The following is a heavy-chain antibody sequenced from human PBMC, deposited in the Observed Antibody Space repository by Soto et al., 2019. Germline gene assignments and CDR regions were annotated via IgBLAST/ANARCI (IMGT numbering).Heavy chain of an antibody. CDR3: ARVKSLTGYYYYYYYGMDV. CDR1: GFTFSNYW. D-gene: IGHD3-9*01. V-gene: IGHV4-34*01. J-gene: IGHJ6*02. Sequence: GSLRLSCAASGFTFSNYWMSWVRQPPGKGLEWIGEINHSGSTNYNPSLKSRVTISVDTSKNQFSLKLSSVTAADTAVYYCARVKSLTGYYYYYYYGMDVWGQGTTVTVSS. CDR2: INHSGST.